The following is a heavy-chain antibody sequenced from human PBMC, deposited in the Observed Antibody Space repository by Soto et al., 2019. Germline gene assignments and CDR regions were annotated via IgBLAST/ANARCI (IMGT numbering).Heavy chain of an antibody. D-gene: IGHD1-26*01. J-gene: IGHJ6*02. V-gene: IGHV1-69*13. Sequence: QVQLVQSGAEVKKPGSSVKVSCKASGGTFSSYAISWVRQAPGQGLEWMGGIIPIFGTANYAQKFQGRVTFTADESTSTAYMELSSLRSEDTAVYYCARDEGRIVGATLTYYYYGMDVWGQGTTVTVSS. CDR1: GGTFSSYA. CDR3: ARDEGRIVGATLTYYYYGMDV. CDR2: IIPIFGTA.